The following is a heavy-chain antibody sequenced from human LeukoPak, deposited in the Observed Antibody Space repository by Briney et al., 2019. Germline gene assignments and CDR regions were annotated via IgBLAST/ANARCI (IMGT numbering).Heavy chain of an antibody. V-gene: IGHV4-61*02. J-gene: IGHJ5*02. D-gene: IGHD6-6*01. CDR2: IYTSGST. Sequence: PSETLSLTCTVSGGSISSGSYYWSWIRQPAGKGLEWIGRIYTSGSTNYNPSLKSRVTISVDTSKNQFSLKLSSVTAADTAVYYCARDIVGMGSSSHGFDPWGQGTLVTVSS. CDR1: GGSISSGSYY. CDR3: ARDIVGMGSSSHGFDP.